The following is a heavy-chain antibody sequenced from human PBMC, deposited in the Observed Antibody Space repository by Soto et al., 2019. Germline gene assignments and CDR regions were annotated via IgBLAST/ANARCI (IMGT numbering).Heavy chain of an antibody. CDR2: TRDKPNSYTT. D-gene: IGHD4-4*01. V-gene: IGHV3-72*01. CDR1: GFTLSDYY. Sequence: GGSLRLSCVASGFTLSDYYVDWVRQAPGKGLEWVGRTRDKPNSYTTEYAASVEGRVTISRDDSKNSLYLQLNSLNTEDTAVYYCGRGGYRHYSAYYYYALDVWGQGTTVTVSS. J-gene: IGHJ6*02. CDR3: GRGGYRHYSAYYYYALDV.